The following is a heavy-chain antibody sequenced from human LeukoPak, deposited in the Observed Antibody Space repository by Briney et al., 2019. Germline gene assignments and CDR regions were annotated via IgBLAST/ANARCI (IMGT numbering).Heavy chain of an antibody. D-gene: IGHD3-22*01. V-gene: IGHV4-59*01. J-gene: IGHJ3*02. Sequence: PSETLSLTCTVSGGSISSYYWSWIRQPPGKGLEWIGYIHYSGSSNYNPSLKSRVIISVDTSKNQFSLKLTSVTAADTAIYYCARSYDSRGSTIGDAFDIWGQGTMVTVSS. CDR3: ARSYDSRGSTIGDAFDI. CDR1: GGSISSYY. CDR2: IHYSGSS.